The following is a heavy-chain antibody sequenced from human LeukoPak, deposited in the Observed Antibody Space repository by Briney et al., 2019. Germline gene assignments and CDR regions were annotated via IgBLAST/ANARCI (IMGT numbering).Heavy chain of an antibody. D-gene: IGHD6-19*01. J-gene: IGHJ4*02. V-gene: IGHV4-59*01. CDR2: IYYSGST. CDR3: VRASTSSSGYLRYYFDY. CDR1: GGSISSYY. Sequence: PSETLSLTGIVSGGSISSYYWSWIRQPPGKGLEWIGYIYYSGSTNYDPSLKSRVTISVDTSKNQFSLKLSSVTAADTAVYYCVRASTSSSGYLRYYFDYWGQGTLVTVSS.